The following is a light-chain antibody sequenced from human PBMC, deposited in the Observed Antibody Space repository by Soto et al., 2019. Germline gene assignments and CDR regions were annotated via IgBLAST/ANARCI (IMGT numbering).Light chain of an antibody. CDR3: QQFNSYPVT. J-gene: IGKJ4*01. CDR2: GAS. Sequence: AIPLTQSPSSLSASVGDTVTITCRASQGINSALAWYQETPRKAPKLLFYGASSLGSGVPSRFSGSGSGTDFTLTIRSLQPEDFATYYCQQFNSYPVTFGGGTKVEIK. V-gene: IGKV1-13*02. CDR1: QGINSA.